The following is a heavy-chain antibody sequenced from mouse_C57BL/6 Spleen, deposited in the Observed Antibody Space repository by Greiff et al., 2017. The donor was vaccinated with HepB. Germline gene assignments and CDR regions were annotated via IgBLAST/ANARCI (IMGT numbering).Heavy chain of an antibody. V-gene: IGHV1-82*01. CDR3: AREGTYDLDY. CDR2: IYPGDGDT. D-gene: IGHD2-3*01. CDR1: GYAFSSSW. J-gene: IGHJ2*01. Sequence: LVESGPELVKPGASVKISCKASGYAFSSSWMNWVKQRPGKGLEWIGRIYPGDGDTNYNGKFKGKATLTADKSSSTAYMQLSSLTSEDSAVYFCAREGTYDLDYWGQGTTLTVSS.